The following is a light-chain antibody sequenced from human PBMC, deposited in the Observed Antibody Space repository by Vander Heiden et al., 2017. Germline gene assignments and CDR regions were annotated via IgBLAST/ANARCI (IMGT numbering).Light chain of an antibody. CDR3: QHRGNSSLT. CDR2: DTS. J-gene: IGKJ4*01. V-gene: IGKV3-11*01. CDR1: QRVGSY. Sequence: EIGLTPSPATLSLSPGERAPLSCRASQRVGSYLAWCQQKQGQAPRFLSYDTSHSATGSPARFSGSGSGTDVTLTITSLQPEDFAVYHCQHRGNSSLTFGGGTKVXIK.